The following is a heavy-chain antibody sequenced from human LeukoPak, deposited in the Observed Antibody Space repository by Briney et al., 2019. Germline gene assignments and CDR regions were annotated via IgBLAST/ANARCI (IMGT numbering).Heavy chain of an antibody. D-gene: IGHD3-22*01. CDR2: IYTSGST. V-gene: IGHV4-61*02. Sequence: SETLSLTCTVSGDSISNGNYYWTWIRQPAGKGLEWIGRIYTSGSTNYNPSLKSRVTISGDTSKNQFSLRLSSVTAADTAVYYCARASYSYDINGWVPFDYWGQGTLVTVSS. J-gene: IGHJ4*02. CDR3: ARASYSYDINGWVPFDY. CDR1: GDSISNGNYY.